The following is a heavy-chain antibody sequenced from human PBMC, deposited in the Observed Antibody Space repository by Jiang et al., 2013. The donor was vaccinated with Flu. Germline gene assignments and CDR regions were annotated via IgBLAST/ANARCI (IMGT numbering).Heavy chain of an antibody. CDR2: IIPILGIA. CDR1: GGTFSSYT. V-gene: IGHV1-69*04. CDR3: ARDPSIVVGMDV. J-gene: IGHJ6*02. Sequence: AEVKKPGSSVKVSCKASGGTFSSYTISWVRQAPGQGLEWMGRIIPILGIANYAQKFQGRVTITADKSTSTAYMELSSLRSEDTAVYYCARDPSIVVGMDVWGQGTTVTVSS. D-gene: IGHD1-26*01.